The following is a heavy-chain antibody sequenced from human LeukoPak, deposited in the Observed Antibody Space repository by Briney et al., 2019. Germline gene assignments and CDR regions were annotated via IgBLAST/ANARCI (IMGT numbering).Heavy chain of an antibody. CDR2: IYTSGST. CDR3: ARGNQLERRLWFDY. D-gene: IGHD1-1*01. J-gene: IGHJ4*02. Sequence: SETLPLTCTVSGGSISSYYWSWIRQPAGKGLEWIGRIYTSGSTNYNPSLKSRVTMSVDTSKNQFSLKLGSVTAADTAVYYCARGNQLERRLWFDYWGQGTLVTVSS. V-gene: IGHV4-4*07. CDR1: GGSISSYY.